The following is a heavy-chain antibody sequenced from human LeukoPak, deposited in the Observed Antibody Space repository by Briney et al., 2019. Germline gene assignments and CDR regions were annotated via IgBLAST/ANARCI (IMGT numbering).Heavy chain of an antibody. J-gene: IGHJ4*02. Sequence: GESLRISCKGSGYSFTSYWISWVRQMPGKGLEWMGRIDPSDSYTNYSPSFQGHVTISADKSISTAYLQWSSLKASDTAMYYCARQGRIEYCSSTSCHSLLDYWGQGTLVTVSS. D-gene: IGHD2-2*02. V-gene: IGHV5-10-1*01. CDR2: IDPSDSYT. CDR3: ARQGRIEYCSSTSCHSLLDY. CDR1: GYSFTSYW.